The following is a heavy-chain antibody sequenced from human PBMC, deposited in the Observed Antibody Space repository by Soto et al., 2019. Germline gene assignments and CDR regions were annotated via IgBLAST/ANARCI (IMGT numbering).Heavy chain of an antibody. CDR1: GFTFGDYA. V-gene: IGHV3-9*01. CDR3: AKDITGSDRYRYFDS. J-gene: IGHJ4*02. D-gene: IGHD1-1*01. CDR2: ISWNSGSM. Sequence: PGGSLRLSCAASGFTFGDYAMHWVRQAPGKGLEWVAGISWNSGSMGYADSVRGRFTISKDTAQNSLYLQMNSLRDEDTAFYYCAKDITGSDRYRYFDSWGQGILVTVSS.